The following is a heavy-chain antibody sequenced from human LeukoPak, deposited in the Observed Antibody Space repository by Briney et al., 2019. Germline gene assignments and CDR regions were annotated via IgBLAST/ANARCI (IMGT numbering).Heavy chain of an antibody. Sequence: SVMVSCKASGGTFSSYAISWVRQAPGQGLEWMGGIIPIFGTANYAQKFQGRVTITADKSTSTAYMELSSLRSEDTAVYYCASDLGTKGWFDPWGQGTLVTVSS. J-gene: IGHJ5*02. CDR2: IIPIFGTA. D-gene: IGHD1-14*01. CDR1: GGTFSSYA. V-gene: IGHV1-69*06. CDR3: ASDLGTKGWFDP.